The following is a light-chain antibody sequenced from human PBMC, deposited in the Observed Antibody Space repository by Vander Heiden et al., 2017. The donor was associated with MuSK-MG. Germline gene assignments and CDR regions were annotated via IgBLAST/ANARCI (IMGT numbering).Light chain of an antibody. CDR1: LIICSNF. CDR2: GAS. J-gene: IGKJ2*01. Sequence: IVLPQSPGPLSLSPAAIGTCSCRASLIICSNFLDWYQHKPGQAPKLLIYGASSRATGLPDRFSGTESGTDYTLTLSSLEPEYFAVYYCQQDGNSPYTVGQGTKLEIK. CDR3: QQDGNSPYT. V-gene: IGKV3-20*01.